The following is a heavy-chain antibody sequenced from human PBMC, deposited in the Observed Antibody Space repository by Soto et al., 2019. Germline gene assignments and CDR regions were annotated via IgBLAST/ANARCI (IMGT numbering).Heavy chain of an antibody. J-gene: IGHJ6*02. V-gene: IGHV1-69*13. CDR3: ASPSRYCSSTSCLDYGMDV. CDR1: GGTCSSYS. CDR2: VIPIFGTA. D-gene: IGHD2-2*01. Sequence: SVKVSCKASGGTCSSYSIRCVRQAPGQGLDWMGGVIPIFGTANYAQKFQGRVTITADESTSTAYMELSSLRSEDTAVYYCASPSRYCSSTSCLDYGMDVWGQGTTVTVPS.